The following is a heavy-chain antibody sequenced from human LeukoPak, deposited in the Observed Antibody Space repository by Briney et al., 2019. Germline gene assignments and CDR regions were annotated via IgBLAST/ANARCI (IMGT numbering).Heavy chain of an antibody. D-gene: IGHD3-3*01. CDR3: ARSPKFLEWLLDYYYMDV. CDR1: GFTFSSYA. V-gene: IGHV3-23*01. J-gene: IGHJ6*03. CDR2: ISGSGGST. Sequence: PGGSLRLSCAASGFTFSSYAMSWVRQAPGKGLEWVSAISGSGGSTYYANSVKGRFTISRDNPKNTLYLQMNSLRAEDTAVYYCARSPKFLEWLLDYYYMDVWGKGTTVTVSS.